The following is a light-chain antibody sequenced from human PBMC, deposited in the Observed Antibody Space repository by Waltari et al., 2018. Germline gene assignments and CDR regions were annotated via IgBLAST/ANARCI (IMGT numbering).Light chain of an antibody. CDR2: GVS. J-gene: IGKJ2*01. CDR3: LQYHIWPRT. V-gene: IGKV3-15*01. CDR1: QSVGSG. Sequence: EIVMTQSPVTLSASPGESATLSCRASQSVGSGFGWYQQKPGQPPSLLIYGVSTRARGVPVRFSGSGSGADFTLTLSSLQSEDFAIYYCLQYHIWPRTFGQGTKLEIK.